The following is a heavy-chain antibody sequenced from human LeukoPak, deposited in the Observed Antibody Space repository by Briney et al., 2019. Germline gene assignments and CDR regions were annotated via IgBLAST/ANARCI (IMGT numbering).Heavy chain of an antibody. CDR2: SNRRGSTT. D-gene: IGHD2/OR15-2a*01. CDR1: GFSFSSYE. Sequence: GGSLRLSCAASGFSFSSYEMNWVRQAPGKGLEWVSHSNRRGSTTYYADSVRGRFTISRDNAKNSLYLQMNSLRAEDTAVYYCAREGHTTGWPPFDFWGQGILVTVSS. CDR3: AREGHTTGWPPFDF. J-gene: IGHJ4*02. V-gene: IGHV3-48*03.